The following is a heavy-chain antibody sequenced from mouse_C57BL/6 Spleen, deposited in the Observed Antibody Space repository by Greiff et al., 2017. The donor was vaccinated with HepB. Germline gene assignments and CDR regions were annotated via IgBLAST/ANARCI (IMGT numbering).Heavy chain of an antibody. CDR3: ARGVAMVTTDWFAY. Sequence: EVQLQQSGPELVKPGASVKMSCKASGYTFTDYNMHWVKQSHGKSLEWIGYINPNNGGTSYNQKFKGKATLTVNKSSSTAYMELRSLTSEDSAVYWSARGVAMVTTDWFAYWGQGTLVTVSA. V-gene: IGHV1-22*01. CDR2: INPNNGGT. D-gene: IGHD2-2*01. CDR1: GYTFTDYN. J-gene: IGHJ3*01.